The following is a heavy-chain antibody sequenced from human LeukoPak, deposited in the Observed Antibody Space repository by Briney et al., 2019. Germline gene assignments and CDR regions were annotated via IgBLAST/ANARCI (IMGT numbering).Heavy chain of an antibody. J-gene: IGHJ4*02. CDR1: GFTFSSYA. D-gene: IGHD3-22*01. CDR3: AKEYYYDSSGYTFDY. CDR2: ISYDGSNK. V-gene: IGHV3-30*18. Sequence: GGSLRLSCAASGFTFSSYAMSWVRQAPGKGLEWVAVISYDGSNKYYADSVKGRFTISRDNSKNTLYLQMNSLRAEDTAVYYCAKEYYYDSSGYTFDYWGQGTLVTVSS.